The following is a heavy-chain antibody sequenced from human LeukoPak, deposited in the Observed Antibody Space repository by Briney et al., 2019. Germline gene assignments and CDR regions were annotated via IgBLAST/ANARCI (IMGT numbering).Heavy chain of an antibody. J-gene: IGHJ4*02. D-gene: IGHD6-13*01. CDR3: ARNIAAAADY. CDR2: INHSGST. Sequence: PSETLSLTCAVYGGSFSGYYWSWIRQPPGKGLEWIGEINHSGSTNYNPSLKSRITISVDTSKNQFSLKMNSVTAADTAVYYCARNIAAAADYWGQGTLVTVSS. CDR1: GGSFSGYY. V-gene: IGHV4-34*01.